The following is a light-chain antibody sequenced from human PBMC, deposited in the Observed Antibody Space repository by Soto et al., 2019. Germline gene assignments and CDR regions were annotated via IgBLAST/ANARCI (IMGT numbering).Light chain of an antibody. CDR3: QQYDDSARYT. CDR2: ATS. CDR1: QSGTSTY. Sequence: EIVLTQSPGTLSLSPGERATLSCRASQSGTSTYTAWYQQKVGQAPRLLIYATSSRATGIPDRFSGSGSGTDFTLTINRLEPEDFAVYYCQQYDDSARYTFGQGTKVEIK. J-gene: IGKJ2*01. V-gene: IGKV3-20*01.